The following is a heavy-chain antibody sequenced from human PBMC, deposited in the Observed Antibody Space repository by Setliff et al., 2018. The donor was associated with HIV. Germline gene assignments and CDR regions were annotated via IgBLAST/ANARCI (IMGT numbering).Heavy chain of an antibody. V-gene: IGHV4-34*01. J-gene: IGHJ4*02. D-gene: IGHD3-9*01. CDR1: GGSLSSYY. CDR3: AAFDGGRDV. CDR2: IHPTGHI. Sequence: SETLSLTCVAYGGSLSSYYWNWIRQTPGKGLEWIGEIHPTGHINYNPSYKSRVTVSLDTSKIQFSLKLNSVTAADTGVYYCAAFDGGRDVWGQGTLVTVSS.